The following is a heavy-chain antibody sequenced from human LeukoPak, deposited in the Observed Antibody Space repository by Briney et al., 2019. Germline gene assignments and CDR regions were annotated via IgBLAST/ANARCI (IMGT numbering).Heavy chain of an antibody. CDR1: GFTFDDYG. CDR2: INWNGGTT. Sequence: GGSLRLSCAASGFTFDDYGMSWVRQAPGKGLEWVSGINWNGGTTGYADSVKGRFTISRDNAKNSLYLQMNSPRAEDTALYYCARRFVVGDCFDYWGQGTLVTVSS. D-gene: IGHD2-2*01. CDR3: ARRFVVGDCFDY. V-gene: IGHV3-20*04. J-gene: IGHJ4*02.